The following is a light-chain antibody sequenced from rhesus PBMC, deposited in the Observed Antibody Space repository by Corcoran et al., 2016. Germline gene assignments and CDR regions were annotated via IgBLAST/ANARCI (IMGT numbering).Light chain of an antibody. Sequence: DIVMTQSPDSLAVSLGERVIINCKSSQSLLKRSNNKNYLAWYKQKKGQAPKLLIYWEATREYGVHNRVSGSGSGTDFTFTISGLQAEDVAVYYCQQYYNSPYSFGQGTKVEIK. CDR1: QSLLKRSNNKNY. V-gene: IGKV4-1*01. CDR3: QQYYNSPYS. J-gene: IGKJ2*01. CDR2: WEA.